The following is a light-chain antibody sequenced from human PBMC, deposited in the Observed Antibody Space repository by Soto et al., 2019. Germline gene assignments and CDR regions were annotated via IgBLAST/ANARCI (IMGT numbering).Light chain of an antibody. CDR3: QSCDSSLSRV. J-gene: IGLJ2*01. Sequence: QSVLTQPPSVSGAPGQRVTISCTGSSSNIGAGYDVHWYQQLPGTAPKLLIYGNSNRPSGVPDRFSGSKSGTSASLAITGLQAEVEADYFCQSCDSSLSRVFGGGTKVTVL. CDR1: SSNIGAGYD. CDR2: GNS. V-gene: IGLV1-40*01.